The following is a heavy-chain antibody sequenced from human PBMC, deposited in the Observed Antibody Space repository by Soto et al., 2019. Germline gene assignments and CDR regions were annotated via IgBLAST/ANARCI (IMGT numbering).Heavy chain of an antibody. V-gene: IGHV4-39*01. J-gene: IGHJ4*02. CDR3: GRLEGLATISYYFDY. D-gene: IGHD3-9*01. CDR2: VYYSGST. Sequence: QLQLQESGPGLVKPSETLSLTCTVSGGSVSSSSYYWGWVRQPPGKGLEWIGSVYYSGSTYYNPSLESRVTIPVDKSKNQSSLKLMSLSAADTAVYYCGRLEGLATISYYFDYWGQGALVTVSS. CDR1: GGSVSSSSYY.